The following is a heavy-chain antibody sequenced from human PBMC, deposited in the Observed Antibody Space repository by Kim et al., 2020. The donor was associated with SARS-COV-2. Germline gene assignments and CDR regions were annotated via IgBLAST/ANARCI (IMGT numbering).Heavy chain of an antibody. CDR1: GFVFSDFA. CDR2: ISDDGRDK. D-gene: IGHD3-10*01. V-gene: IGHV3-30*18. CDR3: AKRPLRGLIIPGGGMDV. Sequence: GGSLRLSCAASGFVFSDFAMHWVRQAPGKGLEWVAGISDDGRDKNYIDPVKGRFTSSRDNSKNTLFLEMNSLRPEDTAVYYCAKRPLRGLIIPGGGMDVWGQGTTVIVSS. J-gene: IGHJ6*02.